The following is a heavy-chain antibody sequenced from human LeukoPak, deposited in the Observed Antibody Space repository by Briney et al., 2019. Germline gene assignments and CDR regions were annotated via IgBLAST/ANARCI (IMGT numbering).Heavy chain of an antibody. Sequence: GGSLRLSCAASGFTFRSYAMSWVRQAPGKGLEWVSGISGNGDSTYYADSVKGRFTISRDNSKNTLFLQMNSLRAEDTAVYFCSRASYYGSSGYYHLDLWGQGTLVTVSS. CDR1: GFTFRSYA. J-gene: IGHJ4*02. CDR2: ISGNGDST. CDR3: SRASYYGSSGYYHLDL. D-gene: IGHD3-22*01. V-gene: IGHV3-23*01.